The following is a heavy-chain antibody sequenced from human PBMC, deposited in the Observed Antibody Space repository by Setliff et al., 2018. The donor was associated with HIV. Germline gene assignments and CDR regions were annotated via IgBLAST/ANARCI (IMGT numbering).Heavy chain of an antibody. V-gene: IGHV3-23*01. J-gene: IGHJ4*02. CDR3: AKSWSGSYFDY. Sequence: PGGSLRLSCQASDLAFSSYAMSWVRQAPGKGLEWVSIASPSGGTTYYADSVKGRFTISRDNSKNTLYLQMNSLRAEDTAVYYCAKSWSGSYFDYWGQGTLVTVSS. CDR2: ASPSGGTT. D-gene: IGHD2-15*01. CDR1: DLAFSSYA.